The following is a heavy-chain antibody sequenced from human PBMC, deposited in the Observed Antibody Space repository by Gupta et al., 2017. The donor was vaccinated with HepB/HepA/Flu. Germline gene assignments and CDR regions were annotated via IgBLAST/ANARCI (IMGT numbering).Heavy chain of an antibody. CDR1: RFTLISSG. CDR3: TKSPGSMAYYGMDV. CDR2: ISSSGEIT. J-gene: IGHJ6*02. D-gene: IGHD2/OR15-2a*01. Sequence: EVKMLESGGGVAQLGGFMRLACAASRFTLISSGNTWVRQAPGKGLEWVASISSSGEITYYADSVKGRFTISRDNSKNMVYLQMTSLRADDTAVYYCTKSPGSMAYYGMDVWGQGTTVTVSS. V-gene: IGHV3-23*01.